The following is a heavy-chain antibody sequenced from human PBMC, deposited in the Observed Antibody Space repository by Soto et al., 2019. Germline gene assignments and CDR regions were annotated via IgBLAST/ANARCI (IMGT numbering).Heavy chain of an antibody. V-gene: IGHV4-39*01. CDR2: IYYSGST. CDR1: GGSISSSSYY. Sequence: SETLSLTCTVSGGSISSSSYYWGWIRQPPGKGLEWIGSIYYSGSTYYNPSLKSRVTISVDTSKNQFSLKLSSVTAADTAVYYCARHLLPYPEIPPDYWGQGTLVTVSS. CDR3: ARHLLPYPEIPPDY. D-gene: IGHD2-2*02. J-gene: IGHJ4*02.